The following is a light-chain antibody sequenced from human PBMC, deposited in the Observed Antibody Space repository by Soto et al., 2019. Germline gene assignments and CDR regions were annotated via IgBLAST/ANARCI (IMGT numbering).Light chain of an antibody. CDR1: ISNIGTNS. CDR2: ADS. Sequence: QSVLTQPPSASGTPGQRFTISCSGDISNIGTNSVHWYQHLPGTAPKLVIYADSQRPSGVPDRFSGSKSGTSASLAISGLQSENDADYLRAAWDDNLNGTLFGTGTKLTVL. J-gene: IGLJ1*01. CDR3: AAWDDNLNGTL. V-gene: IGLV1-44*01.